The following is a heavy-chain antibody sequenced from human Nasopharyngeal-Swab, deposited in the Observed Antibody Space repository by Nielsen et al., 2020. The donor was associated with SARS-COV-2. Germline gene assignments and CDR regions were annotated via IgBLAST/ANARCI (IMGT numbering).Heavy chain of an antibody. V-gene: IGHV3-23*01. CDR1: GFTFSSYT. D-gene: IGHD3-16*01. CDR2: ITGSGDAT. Sequence: GESLKISCGASGFTFSSYTMSWFRQAPGRGLEWVSAITGSGDATNYADSVRGRFTISRDNSKSTLYLQMNSLRAEDTAEYFCAKDGVRLNGIDVWGQGTTVTVSS. CDR3: AKDGVRLNGIDV. J-gene: IGHJ6*02.